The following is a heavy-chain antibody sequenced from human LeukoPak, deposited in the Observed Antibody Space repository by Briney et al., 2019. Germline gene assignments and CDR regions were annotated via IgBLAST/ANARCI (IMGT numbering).Heavy chain of an antibody. J-gene: IGHJ5*02. CDR3: ARGDSSSWYIGNWFDP. D-gene: IGHD6-13*01. V-gene: IGHV4-59*01. CDR1: GGSISSYY. Sequence: PSETLSLTCTVSGGSISSYYWSWIRQPPGKGLEWIGYIYYSGSTNYNPSLKSRVTISVDTSKNQFSLKLSSVTAADTAVYYCARGDSSSWYIGNWFDPWGQGTLVTVSS. CDR2: IYYSGST.